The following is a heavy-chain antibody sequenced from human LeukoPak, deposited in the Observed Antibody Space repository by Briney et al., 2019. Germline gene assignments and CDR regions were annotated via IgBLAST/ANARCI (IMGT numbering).Heavy chain of an antibody. CDR3: AHTTTLVGFDP. D-gene: IGHD4-23*01. CDR2: IYWDDDK. CDR1: GGSISNYYW. Sequence: TLSLTCTVSGGSISNYYWNWIRQPPGKALEWLALIYWDDDKRYSPSLKSRLTITKDTSKNQVVLTMTNMDPVDTATYYCAHTTTLVGFDPWGQGTLVTVSS. J-gene: IGHJ5*02. V-gene: IGHV2-5*08.